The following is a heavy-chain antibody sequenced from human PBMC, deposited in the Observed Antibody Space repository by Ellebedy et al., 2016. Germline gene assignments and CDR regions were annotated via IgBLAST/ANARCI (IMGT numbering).Heavy chain of an antibody. CDR3: ARYRCSSTSCYDANWFDP. CDR1: GGSIGSGGYS. CDR2: IYHSGST. D-gene: IGHD2-2*01. J-gene: IGHJ5*02. V-gene: IGHV4-30-2*01. Sequence: SETLSLXXAVSGGSIGSGGYSWSWIRQPPGKGLEWIGYIYHSGSTYYNPSLKSRVTISVDRSKNQFSLKLSSVTAADTAVYYCARYRCSSTSCYDANWFDPWGQGTLVTVSS.